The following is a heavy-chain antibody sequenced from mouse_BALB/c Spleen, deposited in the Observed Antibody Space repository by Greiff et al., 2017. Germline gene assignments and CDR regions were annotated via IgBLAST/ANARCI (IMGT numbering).Heavy chain of an antibody. CDR1: GYTFTSYW. V-gene: IGHV1-69*02. Sequence: QVQLQQPGAELVKPGASVKLSCKASGYTFTSYWMHWVKQRPGQGLEWIGEIDPSDSYTNYNQKFKGKATLTVDKSSSTAYMQLSSLTSEDSAVYYCARGYYGNPDYWGQGTTLTVSS. J-gene: IGHJ2*01. CDR3: ARGYYGNPDY. CDR2: IDPSDSYT. D-gene: IGHD2-1*01.